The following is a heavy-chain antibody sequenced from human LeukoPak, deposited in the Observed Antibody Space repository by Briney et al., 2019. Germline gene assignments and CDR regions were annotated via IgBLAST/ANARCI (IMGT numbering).Heavy chain of an antibody. CDR1: GGSFSGYY. V-gene: IGHV4-34*01. CDR3: AREVVAVAGTLPYYFDY. Sequence: PSETLSLTCAVYGGSFSGYYWSWIRQPPGKGLEWIGEINHSGSTNYNPPLKSRVTISVDTSKNQFSLKLSSVTAADTAVYYCAREVVAVAGTLPYYFDYWGQGTLVTVSS. J-gene: IGHJ4*02. CDR2: INHSGST. D-gene: IGHD6-19*01.